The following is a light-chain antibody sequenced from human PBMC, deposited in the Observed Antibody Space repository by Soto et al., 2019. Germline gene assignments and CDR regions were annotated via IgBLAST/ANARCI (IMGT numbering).Light chain of an antibody. CDR1: QSVGTY. J-gene: IGKJ1*01. CDR2: GAS. V-gene: IGKV3-15*01. CDR3: QQYNDWPRT. Sequence: EIVMTQSPATLSVSPGERSTLSCRASQSVGTYLAWYQQKTGQAPRLLIYGASTRAAGISPRFSGGGSGTEFTLTISRLQSEDFAVYYCQQYNDWPRTFGQGTKVGIK.